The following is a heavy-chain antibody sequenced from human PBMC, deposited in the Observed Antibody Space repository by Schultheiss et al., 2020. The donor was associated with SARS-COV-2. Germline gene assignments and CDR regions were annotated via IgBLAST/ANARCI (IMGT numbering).Heavy chain of an antibody. V-gene: IGHV4-31*03. J-gene: IGHJ5*02. Sequence: SETLSLTCTVAGGSISSGGYHWSWIRQHPGKGLEWIGYIYYSGSTYYNPSLKSRVTISVDTSKNQFSLKLSSVTAADTAVYYCARERGSYGDYENWFDPSSQG. D-gene: IGHD4-17*01. CDR2: IYYSGST. CDR1: GGSISSGGYH. CDR3: ARERGSYGDYENWFDP.